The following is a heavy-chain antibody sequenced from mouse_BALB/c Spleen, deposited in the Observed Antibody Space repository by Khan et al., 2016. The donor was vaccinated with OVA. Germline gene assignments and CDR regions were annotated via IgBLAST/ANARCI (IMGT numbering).Heavy chain of an antibody. CDR3: ATLYGNPIAY. J-gene: IGHJ3*01. V-gene: IGHV14-3*02. CDR2: IDPANGYT. Sequence: VRLQQSGAELVKPGASVKLSCTGSGFNIKDTYMHWMNQRPEQGLEWIGRIDPANGYTKYGPKFQDKATLTADTSSNTAYLQLSSLTSEDTAVYFSATLYGNPIAYRGQGTLVSVS. D-gene: IGHD2-1*01. CDR1: GFNIKDTY.